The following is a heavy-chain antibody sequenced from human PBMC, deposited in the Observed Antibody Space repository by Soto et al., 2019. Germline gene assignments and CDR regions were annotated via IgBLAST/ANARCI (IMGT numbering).Heavy chain of an antibody. V-gene: IGHV3-7*04. CDR2: IKQDGSEK. D-gene: IGHD3-22*01. CDR3: AGCFYDSSGYLPPPCYYFYGMDV. Sequence: PGGSLRLSCAASGFTFSSYWMSWVRQAPGKGLEWVANIKQDGSEKYYVDSVKGRFTISRDNAKNSLYLQMNSLRAEDTAVYYCAGCFYDSSGYLPPPCYYFYGMDVWGEGTTVSVS. CDR1: GFTFSSYW. J-gene: IGHJ6*01.